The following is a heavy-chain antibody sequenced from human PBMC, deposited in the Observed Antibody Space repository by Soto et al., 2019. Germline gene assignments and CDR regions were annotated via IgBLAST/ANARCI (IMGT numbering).Heavy chain of an antibody. CDR3: AKELGDLVYAFDI. Sequence: QVQLVESGGGVVQPGRSPRLSCAASGFTFSSYGMHWVRQAPGKGLEWVAVISYDGSNKYYADSVKGRFTISRDNSKNTLYLQMNSLRAEETAVYYCAKELGDLVYAFDIWGQGTMVTVSS. J-gene: IGHJ3*02. V-gene: IGHV3-30*18. D-gene: IGHD3-10*01. CDR2: ISYDGSNK. CDR1: GFTFSSYG.